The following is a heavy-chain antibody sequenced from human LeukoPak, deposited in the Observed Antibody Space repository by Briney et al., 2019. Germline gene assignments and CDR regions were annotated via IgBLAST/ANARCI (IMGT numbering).Heavy chain of an antibody. CDR3: ARAQRGAAEEY. V-gene: IGHV4-38-2*02. D-gene: IGHD6-13*01. Sequence: SETLSLTCIVSGYSISSDYYWGWIRQPPGKGLEWIGSVSHTGSTYYNPSLKSRVTISADTSKNQFSLKLSSVTAADTAVYYCARAQRGAAEEYWGQGTLVTVSS. CDR1: GYSISSDYY. CDR2: VSHTGST. J-gene: IGHJ4*02.